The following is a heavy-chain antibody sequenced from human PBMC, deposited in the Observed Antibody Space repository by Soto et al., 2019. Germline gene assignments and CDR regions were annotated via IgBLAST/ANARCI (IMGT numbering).Heavy chain of an antibody. J-gene: IGHJ4*02. D-gene: IGHD5-18*01. CDR3: AREIGYGYFFDY. V-gene: IGHV3-33*01. CDR1: GFTFSSYG. CDR2: IWYDGSNK. Sequence: PGGSLRLSCAASGFTFSSYGMHWVRRAPGKGLEWVAVIWYDGSNKYYADSVKGRFTISRDNSKNTLYLQMNSLRAEDTAVYYCAREIGYGYFFDYWGQGTLVTVSS.